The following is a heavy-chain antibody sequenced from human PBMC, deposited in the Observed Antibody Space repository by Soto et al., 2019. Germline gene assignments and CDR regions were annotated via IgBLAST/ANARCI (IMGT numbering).Heavy chain of an antibody. CDR2: IIPIVGTA. CDR1: VGTFSSYA. D-gene: IGHD6-6*01. Sequence: PSVQGSCKASVGTFSSYAMSWVRQAPGQGLEWMGGIIPIVGTAKYAQKFQGRVTITADESASKHYMELSSLRSEDTAGYYFARGGLYSTASDAGGQGNLAPAPQ. J-gene: IGHJ4*02. CDR3: ARGGLYSTASDA. V-gene: IGHV1-69*13.